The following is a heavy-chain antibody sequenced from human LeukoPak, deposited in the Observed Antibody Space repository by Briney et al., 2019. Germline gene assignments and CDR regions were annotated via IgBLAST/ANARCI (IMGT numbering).Heavy chain of an antibody. CDR2: IYYSGST. J-gene: IGHJ6*02. D-gene: IGHD2-8*01. V-gene: IGHV4-59*08. CDR1: GGSNSSYY. Sequence: KTSETLSLTCTVSGGSNSSYYWSWIRQPPGKGLEWIGYIYYSGSTNYNPSLKSRVTISVDTSKNQFSLKLSSVTAADTAVYYCASATNSLGNYYYYGMDVWGQGTTVTVSS. CDR3: ASATNSLGNYYYYGMDV.